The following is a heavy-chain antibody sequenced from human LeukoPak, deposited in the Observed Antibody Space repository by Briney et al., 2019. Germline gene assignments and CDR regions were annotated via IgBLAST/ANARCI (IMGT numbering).Heavy chain of an antibody. J-gene: IGHJ4*02. CDR1: GFTFSSYW. V-gene: IGHV3-15*01. CDR3: TTETLTGDLTVDY. CDR2: IKSKTDGGTT. D-gene: IGHD7-27*01. Sequence: GGSLRLSCAASGFTFSSYWMSWVRQAPGKGLEWVGRIKSKTDGGTTDYAAPVKGRFTISRDDSKNTLYLQMNSLKTEDTAVYYCTTETLTGDLTVDYWGQGTLVTVSS.